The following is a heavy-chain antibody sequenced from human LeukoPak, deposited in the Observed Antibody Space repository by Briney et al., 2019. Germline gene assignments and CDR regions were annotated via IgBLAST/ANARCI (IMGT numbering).Heavy chain of an antibody. Sequence: GGSLRLSCAASGFTFSSHSMNWVRQAPGKGLEWVSSISSSSSYIYYADSVKGRFTISRDNAKNSLYLQMNSLRAEDTAVYYCARDLGGYSSSWFDYWGQGTLVTVSS. V-gene: IGHV3-21*01. D-gene: IGHD6-13*01. J-gene: IGHJ4*02. CDR2: ISSSSSYI. CDR1: GFTFSSHS. CDR3: ARDLGGYSSSWFDY.